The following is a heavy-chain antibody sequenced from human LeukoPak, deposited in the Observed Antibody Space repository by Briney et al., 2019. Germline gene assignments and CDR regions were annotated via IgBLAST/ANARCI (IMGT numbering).Heavy chain of an antibody. J-gene: IGHJ6*03. V-gene: IGHV1-69*06. Sequence: SVKVSCKASGGTFSSYAISWVRQAPGQGLECMGGIIPIFGTANYAQKFQGRVTITADKSTSTAYMELSSLRSEDTAVYYCARVSFPLYYYYYMDVWGKGTTVTVSS. CDR3: ARVSFPLYYYYYMDV. CDR1: GGTFSSYA. CDR2: IIPIFGTA.